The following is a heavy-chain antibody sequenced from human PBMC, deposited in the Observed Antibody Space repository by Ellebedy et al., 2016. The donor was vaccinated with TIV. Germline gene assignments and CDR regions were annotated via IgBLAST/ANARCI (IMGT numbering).Heavy chain of an antibody. V-gene: IGHV4-4*02. Sequence: MPSETLSLTCTVSGASVSSANWWNWIRQSPGTGLEWIGEMYHFGTTNYNPSLRGRVPISVDKSNNQFSLKLSSVTAADTAVYYCARADVRGAKFYFDLWGQGTLVTVSS. CDR3: ARADVRGAKFYFDL. J-gene: IGHJ4*02. D-gene: IGHD3-10*01. CDR2: MYHFGTT. CDR1: GASVSSANW.